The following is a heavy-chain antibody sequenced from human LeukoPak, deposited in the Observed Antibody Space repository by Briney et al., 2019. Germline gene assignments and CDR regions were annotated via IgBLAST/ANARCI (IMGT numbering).Heavy chain of an antibody. CDR1: GYTFTSYD. CDR3: ARGRGYCSSTSCYVWFDP. J-gene: IGHJ5*02. V-gene: IGHV1-8*01. Sequence: ASVKVSCKASGYTFTSYDINWVRQATGQGLEWMGWMNPNSGNTGYAQKFQRRVTMTRNTSISTAYMELSSLRSEDTAVYYCARGRGYCSSTSCYVWFDPWGQGTLVTVSS. D-gene: IGHD2-2*01. CDR2: MNPNSGNT.